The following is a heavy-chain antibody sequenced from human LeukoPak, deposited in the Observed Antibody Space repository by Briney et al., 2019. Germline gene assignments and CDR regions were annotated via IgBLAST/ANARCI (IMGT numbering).Heavy chain of an antibody. J-gene: IGHJ4*02. D-gene: IGHD3-22*01. Sequence: PSETLSLTCTVSGGSITTSTYFWGWIRQPPGKGLEWIGTIHYSGSTYYDPSLKSRVTISIDTSKNQFSLKLSSVTAADTAVYYCARSPLWGYDEGQYYFDYWGQGTLVTVSS. CDR3: ARSPLWGYDEGQYYFDY. CDR1: GGSITTSTYF. CDR2: IHYSGST. V-gene: IGHV4-39*07.